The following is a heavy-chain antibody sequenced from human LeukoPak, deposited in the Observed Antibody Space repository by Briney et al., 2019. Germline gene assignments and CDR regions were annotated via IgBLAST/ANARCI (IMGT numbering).Heavy chain of an antibody. J-gene: IGHJ4*02. CDR1: GFTVSSNY. CDR3: AKNGAYTSSSIDY. D-gene: IGHD6-6*01. CDR2: ISASGAST. Sequence: PGGSLRLSCAASGFTVSSNYMSWVRQAPGKGLEWVSAISASGASTYYADSVKGRFTISRDTSKNTLYLQMNSLRAEDTAVYYCAKNGAYTSSSIDYWGQGTLVTVSS. V-gene: IGHV3-23*01.